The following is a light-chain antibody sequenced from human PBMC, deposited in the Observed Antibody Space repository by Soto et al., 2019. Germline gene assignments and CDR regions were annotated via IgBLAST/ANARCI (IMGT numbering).Light chain of an antibody. V-gene: IGKV1-9*01. Sequence: DIQLTQSPSFLSASVGDRVTITCRASQGISSYLAWYQQKPGKAPKLLIYAASTLQSGVPSRFSGSGSGTEFTLTISSPQPEDFATYYCQQLNSYPYTFGQGNKLEIK. CDR1: QGISSY. J-gene: IGKJ2*01. CDR3: QQLNSYPYT. CDR2: AAS.